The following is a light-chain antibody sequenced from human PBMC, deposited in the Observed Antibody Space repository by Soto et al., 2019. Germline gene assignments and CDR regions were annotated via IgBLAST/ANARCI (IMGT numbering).Light chain of an antibody. J-gene: IGKJ4*01. V-gene: IGKV3-15*01. CDR1: QSISNN. Sequence: EILMTQSPATLSVSPGERATLSCRASQSISNNLAWYQQKPGQAPRLLIYGASSRATGITARFSGSGSGTEFTLNISSLQSEDFAIYYCQQYNNWPPRGALTFGGGTKVEIK. CDR2: GAS. CDR3: QQYNNWPPRGALT.